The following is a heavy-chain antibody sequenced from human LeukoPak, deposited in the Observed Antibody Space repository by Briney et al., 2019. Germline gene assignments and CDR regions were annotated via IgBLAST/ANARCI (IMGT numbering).Heavy chain of an antibody. Sequence: GASVKVSCKASGYTFTNYGITWVRQAPGQWLEWMGWISVHNGNTNDAQKLQGRVTMTTDTSTSTAYMELRSLRSDDTAVYYCARVVVTATNLFDYWGQGTLVTVSS. D-gene: IGHD2-21*02. V-gene: IGHV1-18*01. CDR3: ARVVVTATNLFDY. CDR2: ISVHNGNT. CDR1: GYTFTNYG. J-gene: IGHJ4*02.